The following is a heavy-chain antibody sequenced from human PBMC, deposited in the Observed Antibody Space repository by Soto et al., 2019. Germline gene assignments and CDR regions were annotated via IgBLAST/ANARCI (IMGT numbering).Heavy chain of an antibody. CDR1: GGSISSYF. V-gene: IGHV4-59*08. J-gene: IGHJ4*02. CDR3: ARLARAGYDPAGY. Sequence: QVQLQESGPGLVKPSETLSLTCTVSGGSISSYFWSWIRQPPGKGLEWIGYISYSGSTTYSPSLESRVTLPVDTSKNQFTLTLSSVTAADTAVYCCARLARAGYDPAGYWGQGTLVTVSS. D-gene: IGHD5-12*01. CDR2: ISYSGST.